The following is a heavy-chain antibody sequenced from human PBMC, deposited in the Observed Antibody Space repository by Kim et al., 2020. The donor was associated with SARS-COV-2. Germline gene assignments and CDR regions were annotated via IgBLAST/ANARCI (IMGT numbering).Heavy chain of an antibody. Sequence: SETLSLTCTVSGGSISSSSYYWAWIRQPPGKGLEWIGSTYYSGNTYYNPSHKSRVTISVDTSKNQLSLSLSSVTAADTAVYYCARHVSLGRIFGAPFYGIGVWGQGTTVAVSS. V-gene: IGHV4-39*01. J-gene: IGHJ6*02. CDR2: TYYSGNT. CDR3: ARHVSLGRIFGAPFYGIGV. D-gene: IGHD3-3*01. CDR1: GGSISSSSYY.